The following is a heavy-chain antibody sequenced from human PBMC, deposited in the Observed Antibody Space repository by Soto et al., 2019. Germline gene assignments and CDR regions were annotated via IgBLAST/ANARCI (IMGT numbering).Heavy chain of an antibody. J-gene: IGHJ4*01. D-gene: IGHD3-3*01. CDR1: GFTFSSYW. V-gene: IGHV3-74*01. Sequence: GGSLRLSCAASGFTFSSYWMHWVRRAPGEWLVWVSHIDPNGSPTHYADSVKGRFTISRDNAKSTLYLQMNYLRAEDTGVYYCASLSAQIDYWGHGXLVTVYS. CDR2: IDPNGSPT. CDR3: ASLSAQIDY.